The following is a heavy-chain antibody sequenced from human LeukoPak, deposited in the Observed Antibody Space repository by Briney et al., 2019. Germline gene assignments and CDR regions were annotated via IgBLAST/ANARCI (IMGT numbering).Heavy chain of an antibody. Sequence: GGSLRLSCAASGFTFSNAWMSWVRQAPGKGLEWVGRIKSKTDGGTTDYAAPVKGRFTISRDDSKNTLYLQMNSLKTEDTAVYYCTTDPTEAAAKLIDYWGQGTLVTVSS. CDR1: GFTFSNAW. CDR3: TTDPTEAAAKLIDY. D-gene: IGHD6-13*01. CDR2: IKSKTDGGTT. V-gene: IGHV3-15*01. J-gene: IGHJ4*02.